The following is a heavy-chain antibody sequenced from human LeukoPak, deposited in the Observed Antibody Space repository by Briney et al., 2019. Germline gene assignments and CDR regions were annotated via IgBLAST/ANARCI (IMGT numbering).Heavy chain of an antibody. J-gene: IGHJ3*02. V-gene: IGHV4-59*01. CDR1: GGSISGFY. CDR2: VYYSGNT. Sequence: SETLSLTCTVSGGSISGFYWNWIRQPPGKGLEWNGYVYYSGNTNYNPSLKSRVTISLDTSKNQFSLKLRSVTAADTAVYYCARDTRDAFDIWGQGTMVTVSS. CDR3: ARDTRDAFDI.